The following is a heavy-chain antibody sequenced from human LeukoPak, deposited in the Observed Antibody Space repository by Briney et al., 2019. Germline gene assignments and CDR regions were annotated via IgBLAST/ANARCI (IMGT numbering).Heavy chain of an antibody. CDR3: ARSPSSGWYLPLDH. D-gene: IGHD6-19*01. J-gene: IGHJ4*02. V-gene: IGHV3-48*03. CDR1: GFTFSSCE. Sequence: GGSLRLSCAASGFTFSSCEMNWVRQAPGKGLEWVSYISSSGSTIYYADSVKGRFTISRDNAKNSLYLEMNSLRAEDTAVYYCARSPSSGWYLPLDHWGQGTLVTVSS. CDR2: ISSSGSTI.